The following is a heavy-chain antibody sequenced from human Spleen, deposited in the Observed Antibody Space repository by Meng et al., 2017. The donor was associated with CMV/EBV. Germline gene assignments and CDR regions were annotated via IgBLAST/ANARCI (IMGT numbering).Heavy chain of an antibody. Sequence: GESLKISCKTSGYSFSGSWIGWVRQMPGKGLEWMGIIYPGDSDTRYNPSFQGQVTISADKSISTAYLQWSSLKASDTAIYYCAPFLRSRGCFDFWGQGSLVTVSS. D-gene: IGHD2/OR15-2a*01. CDR2: IYPGDSDT. J-gene: IGHJ4*02. CDR3: APFLRSRGCFDF. CDR1: GYSFSGSW. V-gene: IGHV5-51*01.